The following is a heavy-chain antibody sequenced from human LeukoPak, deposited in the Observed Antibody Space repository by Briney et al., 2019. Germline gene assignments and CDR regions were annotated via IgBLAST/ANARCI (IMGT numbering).Heavy chain of an antibody. J-gene: IGHJ3*02. CDR2: ISGGGGST. Sequence: GGSLRLSCAASGFTFSSYAMSWVRQAPGKGLEWISAISGGGGSTYYADSMKGRFTISRDNSKNTLYLQMNSLRAEDTAVYYCAKSPSWSDAFDIWGQGTMVTVSS. V-gene: IGHV3-23*01. D-gene: IGHD6-13*01. CDR1: GFTFSSYA. CDR3: AKSPSWSDAFDI.